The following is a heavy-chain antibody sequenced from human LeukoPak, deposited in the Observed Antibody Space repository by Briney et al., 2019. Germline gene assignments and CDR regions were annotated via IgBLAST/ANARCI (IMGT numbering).Heavy chain of an antibody. CDR2: ISSSSSYI. CDR1: GFTFSSYS. D-gene: IGHD1-1*01. CDR3: ARASQLAYWNDPSGGYYGMDV. J-gene: IGHJ6*04. Sequence: GGSLRLSCAASGFTFSSYSMNWVRQAPGKGLEWVSSISSSSSYIYYADSVKGRFTISRDNAKNSLYLQMNSLRAEDTAVYYCARASQLAYWNDPSGGYYGMDVWGKGTTVTVSS. V-gene: IGHV3-21*01.